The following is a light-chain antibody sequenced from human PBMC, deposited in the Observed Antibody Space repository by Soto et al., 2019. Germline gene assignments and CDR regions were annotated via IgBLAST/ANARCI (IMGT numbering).Light chain of an antibody. J-gene: IGLJ2*01. CDR3: QVWDSSSDHVV. V-gene: IGLV3-21*04. CDR2: YDS. Sequence: SYELTQPTSVAVATGKTARITCGGNNIGSKSVHWYQQKPGQAPVLVIYYDSDRPSGIPERFSGSNSGNTATLTISRVEAGDEADYYCQVWDSSSDHVVFGGGTQLTVL. CDR1: NIGSKS.